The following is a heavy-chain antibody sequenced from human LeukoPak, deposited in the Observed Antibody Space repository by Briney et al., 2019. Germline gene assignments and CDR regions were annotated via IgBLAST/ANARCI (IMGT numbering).Heavy chain of an antibody. V-gene: IGHV1-46*01. Sequence: ASVKVSCKASGYTFTSYYMHWVRQAPGQGLEWMGIINPSGGSTSYAQKFQGRVTMTRDTSTSTVYMELSSLRSEDTAVYYCARGGKTTDGYYGMDVWGQGATVTVSS. CDR2: INPSGGST. CDR3: ARGGKTTDGYYGMDV. CDR1: GYTFTSYY. D-gene: IGHD1-14*01. J-gene: IGHJ6*02.